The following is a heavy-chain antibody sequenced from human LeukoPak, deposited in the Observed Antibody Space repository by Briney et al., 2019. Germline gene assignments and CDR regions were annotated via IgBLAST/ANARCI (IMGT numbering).Heavy chain of an antibody. Sequence: PSETLSLTCTVSGGSISSSSYYWGWIRQPPGKGLEWIGSIYYSGSTYYNPSLKSRVTISVDTSKNQFSLKLSSVTAADTAVYYCARGTTPVEMATSYDAFDIWGQGTMVTVSS. J-gene: IGHJ3*02. CDR3: ARGTTPVEMATSYDAFDI. CDR1: GGSISSSSYY. D-gene: IGHD5-24*01. V-gene: IGHV4-39*01. CDR2: IYYSGST.